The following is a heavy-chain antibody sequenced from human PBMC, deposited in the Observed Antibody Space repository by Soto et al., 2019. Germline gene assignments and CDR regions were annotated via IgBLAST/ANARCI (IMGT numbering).Heavy chain of an antibody. V-gene: IGHV3-15*07. Sequence: PGGSLRLSCAASGFAFTNAWMNWVRQAPGKGLEWVGRITRTTDGGTTDYAAPVKGRFTISRDDSKNTLYLQRNSLKTEDTAVYYCSTGLGTYYSRFDYWGLGPLVTV. CDR2: ITRTTDGGTT. CDR1: GFAFTNAW. D-gene: IGHD3-16*01. CDR3: STGLGTYYSRFDY. J-gene: IGHJ4*02.